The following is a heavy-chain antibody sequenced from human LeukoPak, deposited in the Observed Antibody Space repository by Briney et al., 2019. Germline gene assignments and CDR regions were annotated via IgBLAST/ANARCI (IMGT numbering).Heavy chain of an antibody. CDR1: GESISGFY. CDR3: TRDQTPYY. V-gene: IGHV3-49*04. Sequence: LSLTCTVSGESISGFYWTWVRQTPGKGLEWVGFIASETYGGTAEYAASVKGRFIISRDDSKSIAYLQMNSLKTEDTAVYYCTRDQTPYYWGQGTLVTVSS. J-gene: IGHJ4*02. CDR2: IASETYGGTA.